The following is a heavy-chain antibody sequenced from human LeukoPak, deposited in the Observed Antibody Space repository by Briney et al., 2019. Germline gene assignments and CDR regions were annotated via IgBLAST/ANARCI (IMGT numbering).Heavy chain of an antibody. CDR2: INPSGGST. J-gene: IGHJ6*02. CDR3: ARDVVLMVYAIRGNYYYYGMDV. D-gene: IGHD2-8*01. CDR1: GYTFTSYY. V-gene: IGHV1-46*01. Sequence: ASVTVSCKASGYTFTSYYMHWVRQAPGQGLEWMGIINPSGGSTSYAQKFQGRVTMTRDTSTSTVYMELSSLRSEDTVVYYCARDVVLMVYAIRGNYYYYGMDVWGQGTTVTVSS.